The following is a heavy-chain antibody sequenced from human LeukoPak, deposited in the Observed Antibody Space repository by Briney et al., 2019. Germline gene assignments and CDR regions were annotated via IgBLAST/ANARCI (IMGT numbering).Heavy chain of an antibody. CDR3: ARLKGMVSPDY. J-gene: IGHJ4*02. CDR1: GGSISSSSYY. Sequence: SETLSLTCTVSGGSISSSSYYWGWIRQPPGKGLEWIGSIYYSGSTYYNPSLKSRVTISVDTSKNQFSLKLSSVTAADTAVYYCARLKGMVSPDYWGQGTLVTVSS. CDR2: IYYSGST. V-gene: IGHV4-39*01. D-gene: IGHD3-10*01.